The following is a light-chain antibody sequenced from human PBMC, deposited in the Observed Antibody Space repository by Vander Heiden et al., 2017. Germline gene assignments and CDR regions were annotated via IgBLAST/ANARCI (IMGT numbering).Light chain of an antibody. CDR2: GKN. CDR3: NSRDSSGNHLV. CDR1: SLRSYY. V-gene: IGLV3-19*01. J-gene: IGLJ3*02. Sequence: SSELPQDPAVSVALGQTVRSTCQGDSLRSYYASWYQQKPGQAPVLVIYGKNNRPSGIPDRFSGSSSGNTASLTITGAQAGDEADYYCNSRDSSGNHLVFGGGTKLTVL.